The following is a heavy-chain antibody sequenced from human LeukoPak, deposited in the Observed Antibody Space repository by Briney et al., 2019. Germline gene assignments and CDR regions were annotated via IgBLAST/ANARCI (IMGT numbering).Heavy chain of an antibody. CDR3: ASQGGYSYGYYYYMDV. Sequence: KPSETLSLTCAVYGGSFSGYYWGWIRQPPGKGLEWIGSIYYSGNTYYNPSLRSRVTISVDTSKNQFSLKLSSVTAADTAVYYCASQGGYSYGYYYYMDVWGKGTTVTVSS. CDR1: GGSFSGYY. V-gene: IGHV4-39*01. D-gene: IGHD5-18*01. CDR2: IYYSGNT. J-gene: IGHJ6*03.